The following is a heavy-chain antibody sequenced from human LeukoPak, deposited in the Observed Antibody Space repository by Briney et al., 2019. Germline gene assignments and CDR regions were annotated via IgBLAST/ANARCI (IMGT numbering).Heavy chain of an antibody. CDR3: VRGPNYYYYYYMDV. Sequence: DSVKGRLTISRDNAKNSLYLQVNSLRAEDMTVYYCVRGPNYYYYYYMDVWGKGTTVTVSS. J-gene: IGHJ6*03. V-gene: IGHV3-52*01.